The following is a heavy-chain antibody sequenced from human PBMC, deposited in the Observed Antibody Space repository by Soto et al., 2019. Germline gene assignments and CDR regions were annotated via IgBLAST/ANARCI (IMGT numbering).Heavy chain of an antibody. D-gene: IGHD2-15*01. Sequence: EVQLVESGGGLVQPGGSLRLSCAASGFTLSDYYMDWVRQAPGKGLEWVGCTKNKANRYTTEYAASVNGSFTISKDDSKISLYLQMNSLRTEDTAVYDCAGWVSGGLDNWGQGTLVTVSS. CDR3: AGWVSGGLDN. CDR1: GFTLSDYY. J-gene: IGHJ4*02. CDR2: TKNKANRYTT. V-gene: IGHV3-72*01.